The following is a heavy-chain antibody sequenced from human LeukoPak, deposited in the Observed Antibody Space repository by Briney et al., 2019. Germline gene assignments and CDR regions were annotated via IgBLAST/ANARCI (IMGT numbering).Heavy chain of an antibody. Sequence: SETLSLTCTVSGGSVSKYYWGWTRQPPGKGLEWIGRIYSRGSTNYNSSLRSRVTISVDTSKNQFSLKLTSVTAADTAVYYCASDKGASGWGLGYWGQGTLVTVSS. D-gene: IGHD6-19*01. CDR1: GGSVSKYY. V-gene: IGHV4-4*08. CDR3: ASDKGASGWGLGY. CDR2: IYSRGST. J-gene: IGHJ4*02.